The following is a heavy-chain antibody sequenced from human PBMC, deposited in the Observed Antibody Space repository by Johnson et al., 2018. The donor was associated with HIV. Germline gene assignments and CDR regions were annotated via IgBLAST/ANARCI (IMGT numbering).Heavy chain of an antibody. J-gene: IGHJ3*02. D-gene: IGHD4-23*01. CDR3: ARRTVVTPGAFDI. Sequence: VESGGSLRLSCAASGFTFRSYGMHWVRQATGKGLAWVAFIRYDGSNKYYADSVKGRFTISRDNAKNSLYLQMNSLRAEDTAVYYCARRTVVTPGAFDIWGQGTMVTVSS. V-gene: IGHV3-30*02. CDR1: GFTFRSYG. CDR2: IRYDGSNK.